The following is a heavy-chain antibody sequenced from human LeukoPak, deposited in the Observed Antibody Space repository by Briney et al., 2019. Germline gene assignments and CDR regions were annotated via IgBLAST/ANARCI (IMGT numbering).Heavy chain of an antibody. J-gene: IGHJ4*02. V-gene: IGHV3-53*01. CDR2: IYSGGST. CDR3: ARDSTYYYDSSGHPPRFDN. CDR1: AVTVSSNS. D-gene: IGHD3-22*01. Sequence: GRSLRLSCVASAVTVSSNSMRWVRQAPGKGMEWVSAIYSGGSTYYAGSVKGRLPTPRDNSKNTLYLQMNSLRAEDTAVYYCARDSTYYYDSSGHPPRFDNWGQGTLVTVSS.